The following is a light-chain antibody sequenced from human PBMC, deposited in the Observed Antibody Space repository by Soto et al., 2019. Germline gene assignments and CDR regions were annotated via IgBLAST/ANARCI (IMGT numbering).Light chain of an antibody. CDR2: AAS. Sequence: IQLTQSPSSLSASVGDRVTITCRASQALSSYLAWYQQKLGKAPKLLIYAASTLQSGVPSRFSGSESGTDFTLTISSLQPEDFGTYYCQQVNNYPLTFGGGTKVEIK. CDR3: QQVNNYPLT. V-gene: IGKV1-9*01. J-gene: IGKJ4*01. CDR1: QALSSY.